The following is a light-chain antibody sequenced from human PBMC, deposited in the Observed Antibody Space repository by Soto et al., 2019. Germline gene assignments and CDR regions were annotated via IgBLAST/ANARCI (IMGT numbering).Light chain of an antibody. Sequence: PGERATLSSRASQSVSIRLAWYQQKPGQAPRLLIYSASSRATGIPDRFSGSGSGADYTLTISSLEPEDSAMYYCQQYGYSFWTFGQGTKVDIK. CDR3: QQYGYSFWT. CDR2: SAS. CDR1: QSVSIR. J-gene: IGKJ1*01. V-gene: IGKV3-20*01.